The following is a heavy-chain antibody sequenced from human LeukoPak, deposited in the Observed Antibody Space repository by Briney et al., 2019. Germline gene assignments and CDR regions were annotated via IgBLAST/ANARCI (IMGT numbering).Heavy chain of an antibody. Sequence: SETLSLTCAVYGVSLRGYYWSWIRQSPEKGLEWIGEISHEGDSIYNPSLKSRLTLSVDMSKNQFSLKLKSVTAADTAVYYCARGRNYVSDFYFDVWGKGTTVIVSS. D-gene: IGHD1-7*01. J-gene: IGHJ6*03. CDR1: GVSLRGYY. V-gene: IGHV4-34*01. CDR2: ISHEGDS. CDR3: ARGRNYVSDFYFDV.